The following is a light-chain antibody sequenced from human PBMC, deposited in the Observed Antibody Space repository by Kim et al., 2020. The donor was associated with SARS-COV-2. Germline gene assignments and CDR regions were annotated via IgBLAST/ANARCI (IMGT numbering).Light chain of an antibody. J-gene: IGLJ7*01. CDR3: NSRDSSNNHAV. CDR1: ILRSYY. V-gene: IGLV3-19*01. CDR2: GKN. Sequence: SSELTQDPAVSVALGQTVRITCQGDILRSYYASWYQQKPGQAPVLVIYGKNNRPSGIPDRFSGSSSGNTASLTITGAQAEDEADYYCNSRDSSNNHAVFGGGTQLTVL.